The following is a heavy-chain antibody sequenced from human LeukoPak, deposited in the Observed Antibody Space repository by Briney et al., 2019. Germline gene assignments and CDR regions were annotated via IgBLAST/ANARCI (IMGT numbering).Heavy chain of an antibody. CDR1: GFTVSSNY. V-gene: IGHV3-66*01. CDR2: IYSGGST. J-gene: IGHJ6*02. CDR3: ARDPRAPTNWGHYYYYGMDV. D-gene: IGHD7-27*01. Sequence: GGSLRLSCAASGFTVSSNYMSWVRQAPGKGLEWVSAIYSGGSTYYADSVKGRFTISRDNSKNTLYLQMNSLRAEDTAVYYCARDPRAPTNWGHYYYYGMDVWGQGTTVTVSS.